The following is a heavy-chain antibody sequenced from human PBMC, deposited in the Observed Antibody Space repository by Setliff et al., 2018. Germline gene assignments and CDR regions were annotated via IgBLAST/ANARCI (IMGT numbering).Heavy chain of an antibody. J-gene: IGHJ4*02. CDR3: ASCRFQVPYNY. CDR1: GESFSGFH. V-gene: IGHV4-34*01. CDR2: INHSGNT. D-gene: IGHD2-2*02. Sequence: PSETLSLTCGVFGESFSGFHWSWIRQPPGKGLEWIGEINHSGNTNYNPSLKSRVTISLDTSENEFSLKLNSVTAADPGVYYCASCRFQVPYNYWGQGTLVTVSS.